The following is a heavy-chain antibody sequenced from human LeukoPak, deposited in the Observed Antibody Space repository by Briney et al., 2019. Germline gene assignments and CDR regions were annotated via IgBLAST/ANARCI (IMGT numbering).Heavy chain of an antibody. D-gene: IGHD4-17*01. CDR3: VSGTVTTDWYFDL. Sequence: SETLSLTCTVSGGSISSGGYYWSWIRQHPGKDLEWIGYINYSGSTYYNPSLKSRVTISVDTSKNQFSLKLSSVTAADSAVYYCVSGTVTTDWYFDLWGRGTLVTVSS. J-gene: IGHJ2*01. CDR1: GGSISSGGYY. V-gene: IGHV4-31*03. CDR2: INYSGST.